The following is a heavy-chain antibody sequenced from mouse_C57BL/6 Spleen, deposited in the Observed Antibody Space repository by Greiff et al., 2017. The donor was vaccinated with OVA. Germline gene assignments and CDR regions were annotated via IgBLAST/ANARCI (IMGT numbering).Heavy chain of an antibody. Sequence: VKLQESGAELARPGASVKLSCKASGYTFTSYGISWVKQRTGQGLEWIGEIYPRSGNTYYNEKFKGKATLTADKSSSTAYMELRSLTSEDSAVYFCAIIYYGYDGFAYWGQGTLVTVSA. J-gene: IGHJ3*01. D-gene: IGHD2-2*01. CDR3: AIIYYGYDGFAY. CDR2: IYPRSGNT. CDR1: GYTFTSYG. V-gene: IGHV1-81*01.